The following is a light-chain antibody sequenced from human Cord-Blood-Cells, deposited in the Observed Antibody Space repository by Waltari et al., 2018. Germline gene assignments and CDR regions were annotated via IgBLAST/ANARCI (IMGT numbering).Light chain of an antibody. CDR1: SSDVGGYNY. V-gene: IGLV2-14*03. CDR2: DVS. J-gene: IGLJ1*01. Sequence: QSVLTQPASVSGSPGQSITISCTGTSSDVGGYNYVSWYQQHPGTAPNLMTYDVSNRHSGFSNRFAGSKSGNSAALTISGLQAEDESDYYCSSYTSSSTLYVFGTGTKVTVL. CDR3: SSYTSSSTLYV.